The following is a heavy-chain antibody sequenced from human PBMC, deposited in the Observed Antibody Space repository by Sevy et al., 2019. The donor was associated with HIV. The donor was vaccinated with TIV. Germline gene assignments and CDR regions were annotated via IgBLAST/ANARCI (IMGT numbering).Heavy chain of an antibody. Sequence: GGSLRLSCAASGFTFSSYSMNWVRQAPGKGLEWVSYISSSSSTIYYADSVKGRFTISRDNAKNSLYLQMNGLRAEDTAVYYCARVPGIAVAGWFDPWGQGTLVTVSS. CDR3: ARVPGIAVAGWFDP. J-gene: IGHJ5*02. CDR2: ISSSSSTI. D-gene: IGHD6-19*01. CDR1: GFTFSSYS. V-gene: IGHV3-48*01.